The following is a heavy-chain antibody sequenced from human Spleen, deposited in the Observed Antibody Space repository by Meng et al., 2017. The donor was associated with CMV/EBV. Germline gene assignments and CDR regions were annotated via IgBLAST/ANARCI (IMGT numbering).Heavy chain of an antibody. V-gene: IGHV3-21*01. CDR3: ARGDGSY. CDR2: ISSSSSSI. J-gene: IGHJ4*02. D-gene: IGHD6-25*01. Sequence: ETLSLTCAIYGGSFSGYYWSWIRQPPGKGLEWVSSISSSSSSIYYAGSVKGRFTISRDNAKNSLYLQMNSLRAEDTAVYYCARGDGSYWGQGTLVTVSS. CDR1: GGSFSGYY.